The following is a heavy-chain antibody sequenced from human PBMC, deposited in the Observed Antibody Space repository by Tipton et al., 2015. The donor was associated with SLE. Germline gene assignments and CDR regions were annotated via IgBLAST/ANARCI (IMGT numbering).Heavy chain of an antibody. CDR1: GGSVSSGSYY. V-gene: IGHV4-61*02. D-gene: IGHD3-10*01. J-gene: IGHJ6*02. Sequence: TLSLTCTVSGGSVSSGSYYWSWIRQPPGKGLEWIGRIYTSGSTNYNPSLKSRVTISVDTSKNQFSLKVSSVTAADTAVYYCATTSGAYGMDVWGQGTTVTVSS. CDR2: IYTSGST. CDR3: ATTSGAYGMDV.